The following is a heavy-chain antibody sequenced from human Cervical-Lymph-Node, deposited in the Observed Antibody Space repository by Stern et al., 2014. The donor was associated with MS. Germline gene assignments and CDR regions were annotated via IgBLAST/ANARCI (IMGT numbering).Heavy chain of an antibody. D-gene: IGHD1-14*01. V-gene: IGHV3-21*01. CDR2: ISSTSNFI. CDR3: ARGLSPTTYFDY. Sequence: EVQLVESGGGLVKPGGSLRLSCAASGFTFSSYSMTWVRQAPAMGLEWVSSISSTSNFIYYADSMKGRFTISRDNAKNSLYLQMNSLRADDAAVYYCARGLSPTTYFDYWGQGTLVAVSS. CDR1: GFTFSSYS. J-gene: IGHJ4*02.